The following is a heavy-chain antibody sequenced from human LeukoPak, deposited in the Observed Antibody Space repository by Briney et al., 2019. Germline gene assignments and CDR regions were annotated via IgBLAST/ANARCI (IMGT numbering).Heavy chain of an antibody. J-gene: IGHJ6*03. Sequence: ETLSLTCAVYGGSFSGYYWSWIRQPPGKGLEWVSSISTSSSYIYYADSVKGRFTISRDNAKKSVYLQMNSLRVEDTAVYYCARAYSERYGLGYYYMDVWGKGTTVTISS. CDR3: ARAYSERYGLGYYYMDV. V-gene: IGHV3-21*01. D-gene: IGHD1-26*01. CDR1: GGSFSGYY. CDR2: ISTSSSYI.